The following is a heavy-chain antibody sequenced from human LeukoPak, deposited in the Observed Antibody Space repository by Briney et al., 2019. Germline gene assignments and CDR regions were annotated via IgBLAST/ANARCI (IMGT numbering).Heavy chain of an antibody. CDR3: VKRWTGTTIGQQDY. CDR1: GFTFSSYV. D-gene: IGHD1-1*01. J-gene: IGHJ4*02. V-gene: IGHV3-30*18. Sequence: GRSLRLSCAASGFTFSSYVMHWVRQAPGKGLEWVAVMSYDGSNKYYADSVKGRFTISRDNSKNTLYLQMNSLRAEDMAVYYCVKRWTGTTIGQQDYWGQGTLVTVSS. CDR2: MSYDGSNK.